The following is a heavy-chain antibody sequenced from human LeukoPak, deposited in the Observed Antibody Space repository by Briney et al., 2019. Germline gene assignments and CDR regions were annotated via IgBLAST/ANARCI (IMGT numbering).Heavy chain of an antibody. CDR3: ARGRELAMSTPVLWFDP. CDR1: GYTFTSYD. V-gene: IGHV1-8*01. J-gene: IGHJ5*02. D-gene: IGHD2-2*01. Sequence: ASVKVSCKASGYTFTSYDINWVRQATGQGLEWMGWMNPNSGNTGYAQKFQGRVTMTRNTSISTAYMELSSLRSEDTAVYYCARGRELAMSTPVLWFDPWGQGTLVTVSS. CDR2: MNPNSGNT.